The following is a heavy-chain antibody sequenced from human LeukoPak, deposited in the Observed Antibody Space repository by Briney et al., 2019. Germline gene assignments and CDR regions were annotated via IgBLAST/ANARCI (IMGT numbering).Heavy chain of an antibody. CDR1: GYTFTSYG. Sequence: ASVKVSCKASGYTFTSYGISWVRQAPGQGPEWMGWISAYNGNTNYAQKLQGRVTMTTDTSTSTAYMELRSLRSDDTAVYYCARIAITFGGVIVIPFDYWGQGTLVTVSS. CDR3: ARIAITFGGVIVIPFDY. V-gene: IGHV1-18*01. CDR2: ISAYNGNT. J-gene: IGHJ4*02. D-gene: IGHD3-16*02.